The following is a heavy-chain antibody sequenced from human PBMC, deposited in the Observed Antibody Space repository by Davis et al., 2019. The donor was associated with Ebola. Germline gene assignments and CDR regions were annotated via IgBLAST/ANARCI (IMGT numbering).Heavy chain of an antibody. V-gene: IGHV1-69*04. CDR3: AGGPFGVVVVAATDY. CDR2: IIPILGIA. CDR1: GYTFTSYG. Sequence: SVKVSCKASGYTFTSYGISWVRQAPGQGLEWMGRIIPILGIANYAQKFQGRVTITADKSTSTAYMELSSLRSEDTAVYYCAGGPFGVVVVAATDYWGQGTLVTVSS. D-gene: IGHD2-15*01. J-gene: IGHJ4*02.